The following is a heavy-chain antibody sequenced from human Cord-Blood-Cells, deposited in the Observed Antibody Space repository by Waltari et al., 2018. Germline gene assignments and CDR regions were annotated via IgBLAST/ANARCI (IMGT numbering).Heavy chain of an antibody. V-gene: IGHV4-34*01. J-gene: IGHJ5*02. CDR3: ARGSRGDSSSSNWFDP. Sequence: QVQLQQWGAGLLKPSETLSLTCTVYGGSFSGYYWSWIRQPPGKGLEWIGEINHSGSTNYNPTIKSRVTISVDTSKNQFSLKLSSVTAADTAVYYCARGSRGDSSSSNWFDPWGQGTLVTVSS. CDR1: GGSFSGYY. CDR2: INHSGST. D-gene: IGHD6-6*01.